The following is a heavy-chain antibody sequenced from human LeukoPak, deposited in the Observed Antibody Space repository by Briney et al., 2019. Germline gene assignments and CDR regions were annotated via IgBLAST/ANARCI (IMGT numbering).Heavy chain of an antibody. D-gene: IGHD1-26*01. J-gene: IGHJ4*02. CDR2: ISAGNGNT. Sequence: ASVKASCKASGYAFTNAIHWVRQAPGQRLEWMGWISAGNGNTKYSQNFQGRVTFISNTSATTAFMELSSLRSEDAAVYYCARDSGSGSNDYWGQGTLVTVSS. CDR1: GYAFTNA. CDR3: ARDSGSGSNDY. V-gene: IGHV1-3*01.